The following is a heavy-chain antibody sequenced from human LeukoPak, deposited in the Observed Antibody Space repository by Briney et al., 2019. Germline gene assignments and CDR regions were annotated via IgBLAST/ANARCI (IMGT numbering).Heavy chain of an antibody. CDR3: ARERRGVRGVIDY. V-gene: IGHV3-21*01. CDR1: GFTFSSYS. J-gene: IGHJ4*02. D-gene: IGHD3-10*01. Sequence: GGSLRLSCAASGFTFSSYSMNWVRQAPGKGLEWVSSISSSSYIYYADSVKGRFTISRDNAKNSLYLQMNSLRAEDTAVYYCARERRGVRGVIDYWGQGTLVTVSS. CDR2: ISSSSYI.